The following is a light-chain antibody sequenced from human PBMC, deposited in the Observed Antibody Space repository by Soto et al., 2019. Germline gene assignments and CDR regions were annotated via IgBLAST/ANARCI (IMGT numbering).Light chain of an antibody. CDR2: AAS. CDR3: QQYNIWPLWT. CDR1: ESVTSS. V-gene: IGKV3-15*01. Sequence: TQSAGTLSLSPGERATLSCRASESVTSSLAWYQQKPGQPPRLLIYAASTRATDVPARFSGGGSETEFTLTISSLQSEDFAVYFCQQYNIWPLWTFGQRTKVDVK. J-gene: IGKJ1*01.